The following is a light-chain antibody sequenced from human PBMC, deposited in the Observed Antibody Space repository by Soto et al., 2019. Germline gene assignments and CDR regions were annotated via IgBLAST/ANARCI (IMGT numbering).Light chain of an antibody. CDR1: QRVSSSS. CDR3: QQYNNWPT. J-gene: IGKJ1*01. V-gene: IGKV3D-20*02. CDR2: DAS. Sequence: EIVLTQSPGTLSLSPGERATLSCRASQRVSSSSLAWYQQKRGQAPRLLIHDASSRATGIPDRFSGSGSGTDFTLTISSLQSEDFAVYYCQQYNNWPTFGQGTKVEIK.